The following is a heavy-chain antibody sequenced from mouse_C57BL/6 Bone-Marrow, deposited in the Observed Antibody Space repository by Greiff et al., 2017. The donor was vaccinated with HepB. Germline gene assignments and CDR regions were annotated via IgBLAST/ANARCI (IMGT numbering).Heavy chain of an antibody. CDR1: GFTFSSYA. Sequence: EVQGVESGEGLVKPGGSLKLSCAASGFTFSSYAMSWVRQTPEKRLEWVAYISSGGDYIYYADTVKGRFTISRDNARNTLYLQMSSLKSEDTAMYYCTREDGSSYGMNFDYWGQGTTLTVSS. J-gene: IGHJ2*01. V-gene: IGHV5-9-1*02. CDR2: ISSGGDYI. CDR3: TREDGSSYGMNFDY. D-gene: IGHD1-1*01.